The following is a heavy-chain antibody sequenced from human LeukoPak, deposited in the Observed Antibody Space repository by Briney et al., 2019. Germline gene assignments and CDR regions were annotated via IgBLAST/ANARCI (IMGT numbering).Heavy chain of an antibody. CDR3: ARHVYPGSGTYYNNWFDP. V-gene: IGHV4-39*01. Sequence: SETLSLTCTVSGDSISSSSYYWGWIRQPPGKGLEWIGSAYYSGTTYYNPSLKSRVTISVDTSKNQFSLKLSSVTAADTAVYYCARHVYPGSGTYYNNWFDPWGQGTLVTVSS. J-gene: IGHJ5*02. D-gene: IGHD3-10*01. CDR1: GDSISSSSYY. CDR2: AYYSGTT.